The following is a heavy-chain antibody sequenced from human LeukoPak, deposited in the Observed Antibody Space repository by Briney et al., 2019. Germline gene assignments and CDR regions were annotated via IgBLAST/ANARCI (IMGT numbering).Heavy chain of an antibody. CDR2: IYYSGST. V-gene: IGHV4-59*01. CDR1: GGSISSYY. Sequence: SETLSLTCTVSGGSISSYYWSWIRQPPGKGLEWIGYIYYSGSTNYNPSLKSRVTISVDTSKNQFSLKLSSVTAADTAVYYCATGFANYGDYRGYFDYWGQGTLVTVSS. J-gene: IGHJ4*02. D-gene: IGHD4-17*01. CDR3: ATGFANYGDYRGYFDY.